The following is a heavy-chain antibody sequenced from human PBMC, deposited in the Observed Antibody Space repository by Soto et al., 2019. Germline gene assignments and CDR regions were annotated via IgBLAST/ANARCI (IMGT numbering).Heavy chain of an antibody. D-gene: IGHD3-10*01. CDR2: IKTDASEK. CDR3: AIVSGYGSESSLNHYLGC. CDR1: RVTVCIYG. Sequence: CTKLGRASSRVTVCIYGMGGVRQAPGKGLEWLATIKTDASEKKYVDSVKGRFAVSRDNAKNSLYLQMDSLRAEDTAVYYCAIVSGYGSESSLNHYLGCWGRGTLVTVSS. V-gene: IGHV3-7*01. J-gene: IGHJ4*01.